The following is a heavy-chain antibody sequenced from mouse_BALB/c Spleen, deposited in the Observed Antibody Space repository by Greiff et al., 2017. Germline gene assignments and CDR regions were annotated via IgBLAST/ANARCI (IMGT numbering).Heavy chain of an antibody. D-gene: IGHD1-1*01. CDR3: ARSYYGSSYVRYFDY. CDR1: GFTFSSFG. CDR2: ISSGSSTI. V-gene: IGHV5-17*02. J-gene: IGHJ2*01. Sequence: DVKLVESGGGLVQPGGSRKLSCAASGFTFSSFGMHWVRQAPEKGLEWVAYISSGSSTIYYADTVKGRFTISRDNPKNTLFLQMTSLRSEDTAMYYCARSYYGSSYVRYFDYWGQGTTLTVSS.